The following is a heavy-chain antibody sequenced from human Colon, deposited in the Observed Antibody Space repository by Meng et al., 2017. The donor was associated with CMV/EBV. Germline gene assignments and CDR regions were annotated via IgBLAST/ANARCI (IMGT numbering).Heavy chain of an antibody. CDR3: ERVGGWIGSSSIFGWFDP. J-gene: IGHJ5*02. CDR1: GYTFTDYY. D-gene: IGHD6-6*01. V-gene: IGHV1-2*02. Sequence: QVRMVRSGAEVKIPGASVKVSCKGSGYTFTDYYIHWVRQAPGQGLEWMGLINSNTGATKYAQKFQNRITMTRDTSINTVYMQLSGLRSDDTAVYYCERVGGWIGSSSIFGWFDPWGQGTLVTVSS. CDR2: INSNTGAT.